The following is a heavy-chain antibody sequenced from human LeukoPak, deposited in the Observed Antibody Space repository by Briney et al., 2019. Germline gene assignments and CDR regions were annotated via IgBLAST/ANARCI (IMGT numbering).Heavy chain of an antibody. J-gene: IGHJ4*02. V-gene: IGHV3-66*02. D-gene: IGHD2-15*01. CDR2: IYSGGYT. CDR3: ARGPFRSGGEEFDY. CDR1: GFTVSNNY. Sequence: PGGSLRLSCAASGFTVSNNYMSWVRQAPGKGLEWVSVIYSGGYTYYADSVKGRFTISRDNSKNTLYLQMNSLRAEDTAVHYCARGPFRSGGEEFDYWGQGTLVTVSS.